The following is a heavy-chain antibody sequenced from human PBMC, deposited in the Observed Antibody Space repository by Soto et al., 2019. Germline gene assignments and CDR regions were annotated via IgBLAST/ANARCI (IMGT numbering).Heavy chain of an antibody. CDR3: ARSSYSSSNYYYYGMDV. V-gene: IGHV4-61*01. CDR2: IYYSGST. CDR1: GGSVSNGMYY. D-gene: IGHD6-13*01. J-gene: IGHJ6*02. Sequence: SETLSLTCTVSGGSVSNGMYYWSWIRQPPGKGLEWIGYIYYSGSTNYNPSLKSRVTISVDTSKNQFSLKLSSVTAADTAVYYCARSSYSSSNYYYYGMDVWGQGTTVTVSS.